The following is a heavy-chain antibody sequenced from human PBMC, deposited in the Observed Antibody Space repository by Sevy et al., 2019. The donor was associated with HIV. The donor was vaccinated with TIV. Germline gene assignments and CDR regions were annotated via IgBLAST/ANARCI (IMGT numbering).Heavy chain of an antibody. D-gene: IGHD5-12*01. V-gene: IGHV3-23*01. CDR3: AKEESSGYEH. CDR1: GFIFSSSV. CDR2: ISASGGST. Sequence: GGSLRLSCAASGFIFSSSVMTWVRQAPGKGLDWVSTISASGGSTYYADSVRGRFTISRDNSKKTVHLEMNSLRAEDTSVYYSAKEESSGYEHWGQGTLVTVSS. J-gene: IGHJ4*02.